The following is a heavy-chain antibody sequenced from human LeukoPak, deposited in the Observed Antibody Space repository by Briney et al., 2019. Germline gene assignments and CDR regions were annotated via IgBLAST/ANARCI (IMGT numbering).Heavy chain of an antibody. D-gene: IGHD6-6*01. CDR2: IWYDGSNK. V-gene: IGHV3-33*01. J-gene: IGHJ3*02. CDR3: AREDWQLGAFDI. CDR1: GFTFSSYG. Sequence: GGSLRLSCAASGFTFSSYGMHWVRQAPGKGLEWVAVIWYDGSNKYYADSVKGRFTISRDNSKNTLYLQMNSLRAEDAAVYYCAREDWQLGAFDIWGQGTMVTVSS.